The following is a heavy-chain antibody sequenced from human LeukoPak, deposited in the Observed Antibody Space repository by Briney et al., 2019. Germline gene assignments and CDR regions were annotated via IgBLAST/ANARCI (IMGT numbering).Heavy chain of an antibody. V-gene: IGHV4-34*01. CDR2: INNSGST. Sequence: SETLSLTCAVYGGSFSGYYWSWIRQPPGRGLEWIGEINNSGSTNYNPSLKSRVTISVDTSKNQFSLKLSSVTAADTAVYYCARAQGIYYFDYWGQGTLVTVSA. CDR3: ARAQGIYYFDY. J-gene: IGHJ4*02. D-gene: IGHD6-13*01. CDR1: GGSFSGYY.